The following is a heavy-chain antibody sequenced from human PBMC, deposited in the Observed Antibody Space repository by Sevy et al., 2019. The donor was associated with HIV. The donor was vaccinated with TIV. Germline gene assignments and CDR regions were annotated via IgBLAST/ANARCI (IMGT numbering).Heavy chain of an antibody. J-gene: IGHJ4*02. CDR3: AREREISFDY. V-gene: IGHV4-34*01. Sequence: SETVSLTCAVYGGSFSGYYWSWIRQPPGKGLEWIGEINHSGSTNYNPSLKSRVTISVDTSKNQFSLKLSSVTAADTAVYYCAREREISFDYWGQGTLVTVSS. CDR1: GGSFSGYY. CDR2: INHSGST.